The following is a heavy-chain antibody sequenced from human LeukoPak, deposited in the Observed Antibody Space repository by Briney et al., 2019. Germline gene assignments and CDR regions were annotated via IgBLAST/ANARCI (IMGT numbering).Heavy chain of an antibody. CDR3: ARSRSPKGRNWYFDL. CDR1: GDSVSSNSAA. V-gene: IGHV6-1*01. J-gene: IGHJ2*01. CDR2: TYYRSKWYN. Sequence: SQTLSLTCAISGDSVSSNSAAWNWIRQSPSRGLEWLGRTYYRSKWYNDYAVSVKSRITIKTDTTKNQFSLQLNSVTPEDTAVYYCARSRSPKGRNWYFDLWGRGTLVTVSS. D-gene: IGHD1-26*01.